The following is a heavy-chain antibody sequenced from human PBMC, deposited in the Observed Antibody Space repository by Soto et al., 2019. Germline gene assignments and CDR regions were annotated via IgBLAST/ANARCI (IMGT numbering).Heavy chain of an antibody. CDR3: ARGVQQGEYYFDY. Sequence: XVKVSCKASGYTFTRYGISWVRHAPGQGLEWMGWISAYNGNTNYAQKLQGRVTMTTDTSTSTAYVELRSLRSDDTAVYYCARGVQQGEYYFDYWGQGTLVTVSS. CDR1: GYTFTRYG. J-gene: IGHJ4*02. CDR2: ISAYNGNT. V-gene: IGHV1-18*01. D-gene: IGHD1-1*01.